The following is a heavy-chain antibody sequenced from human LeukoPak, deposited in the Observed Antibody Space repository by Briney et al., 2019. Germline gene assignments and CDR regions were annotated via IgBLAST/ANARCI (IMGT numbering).Heavy chain of an antibody. D-gene: IGHD1-26*01. J-gene: IGHJ4*02. CDR1: GYTFTGYY. Sequence: ASVKVSCKASGYTFTGYYMHWVRQAPGQGLEWMGWINPNSGGTNYAQKFQGRVTMTRDTSISTAYMELSRLRSDDTAVYYCARGCGSYFVGDYFDYWGQGTLVTVSS. CDR3: ARGCGSYFVGDYFDY. V-gene: IGHV1-2*02. CDR2: INPNSGGT.